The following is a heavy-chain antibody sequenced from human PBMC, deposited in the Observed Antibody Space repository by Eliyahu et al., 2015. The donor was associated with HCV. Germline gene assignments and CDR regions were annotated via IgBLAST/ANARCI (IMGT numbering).Heavy chain of an antibody. V-gene: IGHV4-34*01. CDR3: AREEGEMASIYRGYYFDY. Sequence: QVQLQQWGAGLLKPSETLSLTCAVYGXSFSGYYWSWIRQPPGKGLEWIGEINHSGSTNYNPSLKSRVTISVDTSKNQFSLKLSSVTAADTAVYYCAREEGEMASIYRGYYFDYWGQGTLVTVSS. CDR2: INHSGST. D-gene: IGHD5-24*01. CDR1: GXSFSGYY. J-gene: IGHJ4*02.